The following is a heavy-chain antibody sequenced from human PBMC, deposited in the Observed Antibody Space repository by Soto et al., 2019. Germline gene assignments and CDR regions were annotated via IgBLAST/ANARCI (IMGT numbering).Heavy chain of an antibody. CDR1: GYTFTNND. D-gene: IGHD3-10*02. V-gene: IGHV1-8*02. CDR3: ARDPLSSFAMDV. CDR2: MNPGSGDT. Sequence: ASVKVSCKASGYTFTNNDVSWVRQATGQGLEWMGWMNPGSGDTGYAQKFQGRVTMTRDDSTSTAYMELTSLESDDTAVYYCARDPLSSFAMDVWGQGTTVTVSS. J-gene: IGHJ6*02.